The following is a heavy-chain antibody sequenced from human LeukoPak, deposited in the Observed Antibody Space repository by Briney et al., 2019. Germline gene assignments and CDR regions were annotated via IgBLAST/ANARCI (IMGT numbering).Heavy chain of an antibody. D-gene: IGHD2-21*02. V-gene: IGHV3-23*01. CDR1: GFTFRSYA. CDR2: ISGGGGST. CDR3: AKDGAGDGPDPFDI. Sequence: GGSLRLSCAASGFTFRSYAMSWVRQTPGKGLEWVSSISGGGGSTYYADSVKGRFTISRDNSKNTLYLQMSSLRAEDTAVYYCAKDGAGDGPDPFDIWGKGTMVTVS. J-gene: IGHJ3*02.